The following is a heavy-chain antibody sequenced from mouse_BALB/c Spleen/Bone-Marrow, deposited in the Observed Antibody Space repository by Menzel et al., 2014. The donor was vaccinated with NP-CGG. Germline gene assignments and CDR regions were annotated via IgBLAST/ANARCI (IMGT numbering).Heavy chain of an antibody. D-gene: IGHD3-3*01. CDR2: IYPGDGDT. V-gene: IGHV1-80*01. CDR3: ARRGPGFDY. J-gene: IGHJ2*01. CDR1: GYAFSSCW. Sequence: VQLVESGAELVRPGSSVKISCKASGYAFSSCWMNWVKQRPGQGLEWIGQIYPGDGDTNYNGKFKGKATLTADKSPSTAYMQLSSLTSEDSAVYFCARRGPGFDYWGQGTTLTVSS.